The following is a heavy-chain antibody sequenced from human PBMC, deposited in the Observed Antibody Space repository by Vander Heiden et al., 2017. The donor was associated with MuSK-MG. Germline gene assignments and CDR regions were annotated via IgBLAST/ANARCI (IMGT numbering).Heavy chain of an antibody. D-gene: IGHD2-8*01. Sequence: VQLVQSGAEVKKPGSSVKVSCKASGGTFSSYAISWVRQAPGQGLEWMGGIIPIFGTANDAQKFQGRVTITADKATRTAYREMGRMRSEYTAVYYSARANPGNGAFDIWRQGTMVTVSS. CDR3: ARANPGNGAFDI. CDR1: GGTFSSYA. V-gene: IGHV1-69*06. J-gene: IGHJ3*02. CDR2: IIPIFGTA.